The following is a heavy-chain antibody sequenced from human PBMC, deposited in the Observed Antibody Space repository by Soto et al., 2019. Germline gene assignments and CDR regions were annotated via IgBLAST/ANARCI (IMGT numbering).Heavy chain of an antibody. CDR3: ARSSGVAVAEAYYYYGMDV. D-gene: IGHD6-19*01. CDR2: ISAYNGNT. CDR1: GYTFTSYG. V-gene: IGHV1-18*04. J-gene: IGHJ6*02. Sequence: QVQLVQSGAEVKKPGAPVKVSCKASGYTFTSYGISWVRQAPGQGLEWMGWISAYNGNTNYAQKLQGRATMTTDTSTSTAYMELRSLRSDDTAVYYCARSSGVAVAEAYYYYGMDVWGQGTTVTVSS.